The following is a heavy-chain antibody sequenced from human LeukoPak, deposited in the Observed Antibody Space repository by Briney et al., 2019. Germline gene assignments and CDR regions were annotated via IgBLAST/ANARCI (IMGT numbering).Heavy chain of an antibody. V-gene: IGHV1-2*02. Sequence: GASVKVSCKASGYTFTSYGISWVRQAPGQGLEWMGWINPNSGGTNYAQKFQGRVTMTRDTSISTAYMELSRLRSDDTAVYYCARDASGSSWYYFDYWGQGTLVTVSS. CDR1: GYTFTSYG. J-gene: IGHJ4*02. CDR2: INPNSGGT. CDR3: ARDASGSSWYYFDY. D-gene: IGHD6-13*01.